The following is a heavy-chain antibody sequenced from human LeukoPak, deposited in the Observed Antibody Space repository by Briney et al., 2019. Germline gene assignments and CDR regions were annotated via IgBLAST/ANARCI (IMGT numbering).Heavy chain of an antibody. CDR1: GFTFSSYA. CDR3: ARGGVYAVTDY. J-gene: IGHJ4*02. V-gene: IGHV3-23*01. D-gene: IGHD2-8*01. CDR2: ISGSGGST. Sequence: GGSLRLSCAASGFTFSSYAMTWVRQAPGKGLERVSAISGSGGSTYYADSVKGRFTISRDNSKTTLYLQMNSLRAEDTAVYYCARGGVYAVTDYWGQGTLVTVSS.